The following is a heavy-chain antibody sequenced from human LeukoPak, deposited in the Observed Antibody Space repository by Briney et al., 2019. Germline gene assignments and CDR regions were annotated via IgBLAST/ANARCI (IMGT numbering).Heavy chain of an antibody. V-gene: IGHV1-8*03. Sequence: SVKVSCKASGYTFTSYDINWVRQATGQGLEWMGWMNPNSGNTGYAQKFQGRVTITRNTSISTAYMELSSLRSEDTAVYYCARVRDSLLPDYWGQGTLVTVSS. CDR2: MNPNSGNT. J-gene: IGHJ4*02. CDR3: ARVRDSLLPDY. CDR1: GYTFTSYD.